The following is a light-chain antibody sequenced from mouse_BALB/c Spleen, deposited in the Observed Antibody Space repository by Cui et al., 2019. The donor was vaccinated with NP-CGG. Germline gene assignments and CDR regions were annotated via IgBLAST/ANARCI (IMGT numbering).Light chain of an antibody. CDR1: TGAVTTSNY. CDR3: VLWYSNHWV. Sequence: QDVVTQESALTTSPGETVTLASRSSTGAVTTSNYANWVQEKPDHLFTGLIGGTNNRAPGVPARFSGSLIGDKAALTITGAQTEDEAIYFCVLWYSNHWVFGGGTKLTVL. CDR2: GTN. V-gene: IGLV1*01. J-gene: IGLJ1*01.